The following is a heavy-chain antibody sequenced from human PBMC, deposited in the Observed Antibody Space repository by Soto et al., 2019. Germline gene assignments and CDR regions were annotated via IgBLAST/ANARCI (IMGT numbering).Heavy chain of an antibody. Sequence: ASVKVSCKASGYTFTSYGISWVRQAPGQGLEWMGWISAYNGNTNYAQKLQGRVTMTTDTSTSTAYMELRSLRSDDTAVYYCARGSQDIVVVVAAPTPAFDIWGQGTMVTVSS. CDR1: GYTFTSYG. J-gene: IGHJ3*02. D-gene: IGHD2-15*01. CDR3: ARGSQDIVVVVAAPTPAFDI. V-gene: IGHV1-18*01. CDR2: ISAYNGNT.